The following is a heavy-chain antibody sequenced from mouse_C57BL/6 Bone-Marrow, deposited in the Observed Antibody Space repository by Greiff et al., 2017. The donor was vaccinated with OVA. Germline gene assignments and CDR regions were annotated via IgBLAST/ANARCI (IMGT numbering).Heavy chain of an antibody. CDR2: IYPRSGNT. Sequence: QVQLQQSGAELARPGASVKLSCKASGYTFTSYGISWVKQRTGQGLEWIGEIYPRSGNTYYNEKFKGKATLTADKSSSTADMEVRSLTSEDSAVYFCARGGYYGSSPWFAYWGQGTLVTVSA. CDR1: GYTFTSYG. D-gene: IGHD1-1*01. CDR3: ARGGYYGSSPWFAY. J-gene: IGHJ3*01. V-gene: IGHV1-81*01.